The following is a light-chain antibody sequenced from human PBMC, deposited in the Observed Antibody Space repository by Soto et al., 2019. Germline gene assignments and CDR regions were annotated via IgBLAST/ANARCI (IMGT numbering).Light chain of an antibody. V-gene: IGKV3-15*01. Sequence: EIVMTQSPATLSVSPGERVTLSCRASQGIGNTLAWYQQKPGQTPRLLIYRTSIRATGVPARFSGSASGTEFTLTITSLQSEDFAVYYCQHYANWPLTFGGGTKIESK. CDR3: QHYANWPLT. CDR1: QGIGNT. J-gene: IGKJ4*01. CDR2: RTS.